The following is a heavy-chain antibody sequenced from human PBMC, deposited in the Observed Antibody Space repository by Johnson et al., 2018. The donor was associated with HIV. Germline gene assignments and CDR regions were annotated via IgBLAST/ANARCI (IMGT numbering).Heavy chain of an antibody. J-gene: IGHJ3*02. V-gene: IGHV3-7*03. CDR1: GFTFSNYW. CDR3: ARDLRVGAMDAFDI. CDR2: IKQDGSEK. D-gene: IGHD1-26*01. Sequence: VQLVESGGGLVQPGGSLRLSCAASGFTFSNYWMSWVRQAPGKGLEWVANIKQDGSEKYYVDSVKGRFIISRDNAKNSLYLQMKSLRAEDTAVYYCARDLRVGAMDAFDIWGQGTMVTVSS.